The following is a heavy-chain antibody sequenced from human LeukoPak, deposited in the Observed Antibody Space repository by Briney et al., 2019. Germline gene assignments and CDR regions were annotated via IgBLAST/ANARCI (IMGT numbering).Heavy chain of an antibody. V-gene: IGHV4-59*08. CDR3: ARHGSGWSFDF. CDR1: GDSITTYY. D-gene: IGHD6-19*01. J-gene: IGHJ4*02. Sequence: SETLSLTCTVSGDSITTYYWSWIRQPPGKGLEWIGYVYYNGSPNYNPSPKGRLTISIHTSKNQFSLQLSSVTATDTAVYYCARHGSGWSFDFWGQGNLVTVSS. CDR2: VYYNGSP.